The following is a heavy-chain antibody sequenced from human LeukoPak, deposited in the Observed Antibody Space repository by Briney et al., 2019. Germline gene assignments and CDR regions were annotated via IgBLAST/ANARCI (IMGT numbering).Heavy chain of an antibody. CDR3: ARDPAYSGYDRYNWFDP. CDR1: GFTFSSYW. CDR2: INSDGSST. J-gene: IGHJ5*02. V-gene: IGHV3-74*01. Sequence: GGSLRLSCAASGFTFSSYWMHWVRQAPGKGLVWVSRINSDGSSTSYADSVKGRFTISRDNAKNTLYLQMNSLRAEDTAAYYCARDPAYSGYDRYNWFDPWGQGTLVTVSS. D-gene: IGHD5-12*01.